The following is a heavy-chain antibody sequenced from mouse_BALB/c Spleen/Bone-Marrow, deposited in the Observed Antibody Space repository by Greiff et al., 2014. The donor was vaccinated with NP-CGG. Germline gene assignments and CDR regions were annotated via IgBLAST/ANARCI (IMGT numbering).Heavy chain of an antibody. D-gene: IGHD2-14*01. CDR2: ISNGGGSA. Sequence: EVKVVESGGGLVQPGGSLKISCATSGFTFSDYYMYWVRQTPEKRLEWVAYISNGGGSAYYPDTVKGRFTISRDNDKNTLYLQMSRLKSEDTAVYYCARHDYRYDAWFAYWGQGTLVTVSA. V-gene: IGHV5-12*02. CDR1: GFTFSDYY. CDR3: ARHDYRYDAWFAY. J-gene: IGHJ3*01.